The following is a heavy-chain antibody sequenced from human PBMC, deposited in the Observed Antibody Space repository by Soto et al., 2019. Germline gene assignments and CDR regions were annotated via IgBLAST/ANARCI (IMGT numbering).Heavy chain of an antibody. V-gene: IGHV1-69*06. J-gene: IGHJ4*02. Sequence: QAQLVQSGAEVKKPGSSVKVSCKTSGGTFSNYAISWVRQAPGQGLEWMGGIIPIFGTANYAQKFQGRVTITADKSTTTTYMELSSLRSEDTAVYYCARADYYDSSGYPDYWGQGTLVTVSS. CDR1: GGTFSNYA. CDR3: ARADYYDSSGYPDY. CDR2: IIPIFGTA. D-gene: IGHD3-22*01.